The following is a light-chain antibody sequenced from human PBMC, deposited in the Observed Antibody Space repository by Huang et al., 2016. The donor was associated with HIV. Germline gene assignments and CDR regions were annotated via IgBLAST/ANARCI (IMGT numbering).Light chain of an antibody. J-gene: IGKJ1*01. CDR3: QQYHRRLGT. V-gene: IGKV1-NL1*01. CDR1: QDIRNS. Sequence: DIQMTQSPSSLSASVGDRVTITCRASQDIRNSLSWYQQTPGKGPKLLLYAASKLESGVPSRFGGGGSGTGYTLTISSLQPEDSATYYCQQYHRRLGTFGQGTKVEIK. CDR2: AAS.